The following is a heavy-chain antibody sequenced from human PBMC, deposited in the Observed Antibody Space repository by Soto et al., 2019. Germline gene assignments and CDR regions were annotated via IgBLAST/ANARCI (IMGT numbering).Heavy chain of an antibody. D-gene: IGHD6-13*01. V-gene: IGHV3-23*01. CDR3: AKAKIGGGIAAPYYYYGMDV. CDR2: ISGSGGST. CDR1: GFTFSSYA. J-gene: IGHJ6*02. Sequence: PGGSLRLSCAASGFTFSSYAMSWVRQAPGKGLEWVSAISGSGGSTYYADSVKGRLTISRDNSKNTLYLQMNSLRAEDTAVYYCAKAKIGGGIAAPYYYYGMDVWGQGTTVTVSS.